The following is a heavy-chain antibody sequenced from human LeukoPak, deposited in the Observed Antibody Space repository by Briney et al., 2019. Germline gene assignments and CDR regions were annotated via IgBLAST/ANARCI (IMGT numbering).Heavy chain of an antibody. J-gene: IGHJ4*02. Sequence: GGSLRLSCAVSGFTFSMYAMNWVRQAPGKGLEWVSGISGSGGSTYYADSVKGRFTISRDSSKNTLYLQMNNLRAEDTAVYYCAKDVSGIITPIDYWGQGTLVTVSS. CDR2: ISGSGGST. CDR1: GFTFSMYA. D-gene: IGHD3-10*01. CDR3: AKDVSGIITPIDY. V-gene: IGHV3-23*01.